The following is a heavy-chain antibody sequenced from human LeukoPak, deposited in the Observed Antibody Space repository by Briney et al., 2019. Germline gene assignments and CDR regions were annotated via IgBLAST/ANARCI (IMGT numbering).Heavy chain of an antibody. D-gene: IGHD5-12*01. J-gene: IGHJ4*02. CDR2: FDPEDGET. Sequence: ASVKVSCKVSGYTLTELSMHWVRQAPGKGLEWMGGFDPEDGETIYAQKFRGRVTMTEDTSTDTAYMELSSLRSEDTAVYYCGTASGSYDYLPDYWGQGTLVTVSS. V-gene: IGHV1-24*01. CDR3: GTASGSYDYLPDY. CDR1: GYTLTELS.